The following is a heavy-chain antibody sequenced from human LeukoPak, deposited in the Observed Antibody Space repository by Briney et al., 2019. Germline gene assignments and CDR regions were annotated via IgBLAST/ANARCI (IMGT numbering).Heavy chain of an antibody. CDR1: GFTVSSHA. CDR3: ARSGLNRFDY. J-gene: IGHJ4*02. D-gene: IGHD2-15*01. CDR2: ISFDGTNH. V-gene: IGHV3-30*04. Sequence: PGGSLRLSCAVSGFTVSSHALHWVRQAPGKGLEWVAVISFDGTNHYYADSVKGRFTISRDNAENSLYLQMNSLRAEDTAVYYCARSGLNRFDYWGLGTLVTVSS.